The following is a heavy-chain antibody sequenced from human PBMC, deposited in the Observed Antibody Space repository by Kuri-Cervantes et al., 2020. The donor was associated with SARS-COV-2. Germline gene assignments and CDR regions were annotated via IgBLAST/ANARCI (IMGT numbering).Heavy chain of an antibody. CDR3: SGRDDFSSVDY. CDR2: VSYNGAT. V-gene: IGHV4-59*01. J-gene: IGHJ4*02. CDR1: GDSITNYY. Sequence: GSLRLSCTVSGDSITNYYLTWIRQPPGKGLEWIGYVSYNGATAYNPSLKSRVTMSLDTSKNQFSLRLSSVTAADTAVYYCSGRDDFSSVDYWGQGTLVTVSS. D-gene: IGHD3/OR15-3a*01.